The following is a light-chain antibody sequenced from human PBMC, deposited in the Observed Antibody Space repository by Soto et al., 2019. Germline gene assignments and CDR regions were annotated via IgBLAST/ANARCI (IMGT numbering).Light chain of an antibody. V-gene: IGKV1-39*01. CDR1: LTIGDS. J-gene: IGKJ1*01. CDR3: QQSYSTPA. Sequence: DIRMTQSPSSLSASVGDRVTITCRASLTIGDSLSWFQQKVGKPPTLLIYGASALQSGVPARFSGSGSGTDFTLTISNMQREDFATYYCQQSYSTPAFGQGTKVDIK. CDR2: GAS.